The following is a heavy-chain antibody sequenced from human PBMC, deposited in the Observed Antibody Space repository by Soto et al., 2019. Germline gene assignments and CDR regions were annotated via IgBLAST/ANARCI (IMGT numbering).Heavy chain of an antibody. CDR1: GFTVSSNY. CDR3: ARSLTKKAFDI. Sequence: EVQLVESGGGLVQPGGSLRLSCAASGFTVSSNYMSWVRQAPGKGLEWVSVIYSGGSTYYADSVKGRFTISRDNSKNTLYLQMNSLRVEDKAVYYCARSLTKKAFDIWGQGTMVTVSS. J-gene: IGHJ3*02. CDR2: IYSGGST. V-gene: IGHV3-66*01.